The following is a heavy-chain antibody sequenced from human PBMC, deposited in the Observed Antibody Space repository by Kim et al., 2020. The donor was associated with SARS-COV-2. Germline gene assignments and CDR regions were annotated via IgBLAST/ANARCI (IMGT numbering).Heavy chain of an antibody. CDR3: AITYYYDSSGYQTPLV. CDR1: GGSFSGYY. J-gene: IGHJ4*02. D-gene: IGHD3-22*01. V-gene: IGHV4-34*01. Sequence: SETLSLTCAVYGGSFSGYYWSWIRQPPGKGLEWIGEINHSGSTNYNPSLKSRVTISVDTSKNQFSLKLSSVTAADTAVYYCAITYYYDSSGYQTPLVWGQGTLVTVSS. CDR2: INHSGST.